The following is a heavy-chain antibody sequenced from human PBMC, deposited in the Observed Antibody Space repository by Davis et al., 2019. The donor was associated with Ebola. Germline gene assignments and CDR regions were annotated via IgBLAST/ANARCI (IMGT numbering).Heavy chain of an antibody. V-gene: IGHV1-69*13. CDR2: IIPMFGTP. CDR3: AKGGVSGSGGFDS. D-gene: IGHD6-25*01. CDR1: GYTFTSYG. Sequence: SVKVSCKASGYTFTSYGISWVRQAPGQGLEWMGGIIPMFGTPNYAQKLQGRVTITADESTNTGYLELSRLRSEDTAVYYCAKGGVSGSGGFDSWGQGTLVTVSS. J-gene: IGHJ4*02.